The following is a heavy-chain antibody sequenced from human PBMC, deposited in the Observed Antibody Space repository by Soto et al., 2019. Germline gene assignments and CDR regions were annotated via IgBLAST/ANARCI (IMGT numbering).Heavy chain of an antibody. J-gene: IGHJ4*02. CDR3: ARRNYYFAIWDY. CDR1: GGTFSSYA. D-gene: IGHD1-7*01. CDR2: IIPIFGTA. V-gene: IGHV1-69*13. Sequence: SVKVSCKASGGTFSSYAISWVRQAPGQGLEWMGGIIPIFGTANYAQKFQGRVTITADESTSTAYMELSSLRSEDTAVYYCARRNYYFAIWDYWGQGTRSTVSS.